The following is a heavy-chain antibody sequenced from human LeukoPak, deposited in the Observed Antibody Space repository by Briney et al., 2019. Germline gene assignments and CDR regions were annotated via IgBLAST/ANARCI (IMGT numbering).Heavy chain of an antibody. D-gene: IGHD1-14*01. CDR3: ARTRISYYYMDV. Sequence: SVKVSCKASGGTFSSYAISWVRQAPGQGLEWMGGIIPIFGTANYAQKFQGRVTITTDESTSTAYMELSSLRSEDTAVYYCARTRISYYYMDVWGKGTTVTVSS. CDR2: IIPIFGTA. V-gene: IGHV1-69*05. J-gene: IGHJ6*03. CDR1: GGTFSSYA.